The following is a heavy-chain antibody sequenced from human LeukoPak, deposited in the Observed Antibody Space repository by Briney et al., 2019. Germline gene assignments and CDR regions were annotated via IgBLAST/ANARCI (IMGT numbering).Heavy chain of an antibody. J-gene: IGHJ4*02. CDR1: GFTFDDYG. CDR2: INWNGGGT. CDR3: ARGGHFSETSIDY. Sequence: GGSVRLSCAASGFTFDDYGMSWVRQAPEKGLEWISGINWNGGGTSYVDSVKGRFTISRDNAQNSLYLEMKSLRVDDTALYYCARGGHFSETSIDYWGQGTLVTVSS. D-gene: IGHD3-3*02. V-gene: IGHV3-20*04.